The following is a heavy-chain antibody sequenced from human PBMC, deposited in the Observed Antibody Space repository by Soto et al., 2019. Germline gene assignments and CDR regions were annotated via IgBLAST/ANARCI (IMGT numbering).Heavy chain of an antibody. J-gene: IGHJ4*02. CDR3: ASCSGGSCYTSAFDY. CDR2: IYYSGST. Sequence: PSGTLSLTCTVPGGSISSSSYYWGSIRQPPGKGLGWIGSIYYSGSTYYNPSLKSRVTISVDTSKNQFSLKLSSVTAADTAVYYCASCSGGSCYTSAFDYWGQGTLVTVSS. V-gene: IGHV4-39*01. D-gene: IGHD2-15*01. CDR1: GGSISSSSYY.